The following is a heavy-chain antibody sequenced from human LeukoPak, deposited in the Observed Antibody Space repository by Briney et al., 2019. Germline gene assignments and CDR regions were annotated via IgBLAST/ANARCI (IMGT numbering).Heavy chain of an antibody. CDR3: ARARGSGSYYGHDYYCYYYMDV. CDR2: INPSGGST. J-gene: IGHJ6*03. D-gene: IGHD3-10*01. V-gene: IGHV1-46*01. Sequence: GASVKVSCKASGYTFTTDYIHWVRQAPGQGLEWMGIINPSGGSTTYAQKFQGRVIMTGDTSTSTVYMELRSLRSEDTAVYYCARARGSGSYYGHDYYCYYYMDVWGQGTTVTVSS. CDR1: GYTFTTDY.